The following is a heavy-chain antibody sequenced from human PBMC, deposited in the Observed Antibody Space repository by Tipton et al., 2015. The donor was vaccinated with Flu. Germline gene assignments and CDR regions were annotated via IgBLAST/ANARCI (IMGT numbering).Heavy chain of an antibody. Sequence: QVQLVQSGAEVKNPGASVKVSCKASAEAFSSCDIIWVRQATGQGLEWMGWMNPSNGSTGYAQKFQGRITMTRDTSIDTAYMELSSLRSEDTAVYYCAKSQSRPSRYYGMDVWGQGTTVTVSS. CDR1: AEAFSSCD. J-gene: IGHJ6*02. CDR2: MNPSNGST. CDR3: AKSQSRPSRYYGMDV. V-gene: IGHV1-8*01.